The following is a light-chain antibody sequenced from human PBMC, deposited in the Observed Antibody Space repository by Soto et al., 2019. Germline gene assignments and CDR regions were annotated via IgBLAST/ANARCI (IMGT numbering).Light chain of an antibody. Sequence: IVWTQSPGTLSLTLDERATLSCRTSQSISSGFLAWYQQKPGQAPRLLIYGATSRATGVSDRFSGSGSGTDFTLTISSLELEDFAVYYSPQNGGSPSYTFGQGTK. CDR2: GAT. CDR3: PQNGGSPSYT. V-gene: IGKV3-20*01. CDR1: QSISSGF. J-gene: IGKJ2*01.